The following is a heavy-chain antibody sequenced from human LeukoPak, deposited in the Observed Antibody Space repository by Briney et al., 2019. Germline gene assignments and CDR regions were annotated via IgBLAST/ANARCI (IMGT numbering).Heavy chain of an antibody. CDR2: IWYDGSNK. V-gene: IGHV3-33*01. Sequence: GRSLRLSCAASGFTFSGYGMHWVRQAPGKGLEWVAVIWYDGSNKYYADSVKGRFTISRDNSKNTLYLQMNSLRAEDTAVYYCARDMGYYYYGMDVWGQGTTVTVSS. D-gene: IGHD3-10*01. CDR3: ARDMGYYYYGMDV. CDR1: GFTFSGYG. J-gene: IGHJ6*02.